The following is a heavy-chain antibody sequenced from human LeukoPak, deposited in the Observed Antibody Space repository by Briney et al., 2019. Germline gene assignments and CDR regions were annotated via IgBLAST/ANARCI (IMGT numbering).Heavy chain of an antibody. V-gene: IGHV3-23*01. J-gene: IGHJ3*02. CDR3: PHGSGSYPHVFDI. CDR2: ISGSGGST. CDR1: GFTFSTYG. Sequence: GGSLRLSCAASGFTFSTYGMSWVRQAPGKGLEWVSAISGSGGSTNYADSVKGRFTISRDNSKNTLYLQMNSLRAEDTAVYYCPHGSGSYPHVFDIWGQGTMVSVSS. D-gene: IGHD3-10*01.